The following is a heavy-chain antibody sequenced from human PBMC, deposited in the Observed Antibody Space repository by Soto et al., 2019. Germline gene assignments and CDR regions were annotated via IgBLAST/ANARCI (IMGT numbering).Heavy chain of an antibody. CDR1: GGSISSGGYY. CDR2: IYYSGST. Sequence: PSETLSLTCTVSGGSISSGGYYWSWIRQHPGKGLEWIGYIYYSGSTYYNPSLKSRVTISVDTSKNQFSLKLSSVTAADTAVYYCAREGESNDILTGINYYFDYWGQGTLVTVSS. CDR3: AREGESNDILTGINYYFDY. V-gene: IGHV4-31*03. J-gene: IGHJ4*02. D-gene: IGHD3-9*01.